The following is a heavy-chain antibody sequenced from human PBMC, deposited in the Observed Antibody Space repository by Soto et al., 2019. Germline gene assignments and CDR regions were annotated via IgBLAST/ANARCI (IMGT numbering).Heavy chain of an antibody. J-gene: IGHJ6*02. D-gene: IGHD3-10*01. CDR2: IRSRANNYAT. CDR3: ARGQQAAIGDYYYHGLDV. CDR1: GFIFSGSA. Sequence: GSLILSCAASGFIFSGSAIHGVRQAPGKGLEWVGRIRSRANNYATSSGASVRGRFTFFRDDSKNMAYLQMNTLKTEDTAIYYCARGQQAAIGDYYYHGLDVWGQGTSVTVSS. V-gene: IGHV3-73*01.